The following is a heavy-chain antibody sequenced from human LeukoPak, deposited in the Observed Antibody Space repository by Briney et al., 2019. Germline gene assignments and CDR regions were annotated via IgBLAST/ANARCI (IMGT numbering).Heavy chain of an antibody. CDR1: GFTFSSYW. CDR3: ARIWANYDILTGYRYYYGMDV. D-gene: IGHD3-9*01. Sequence: GVSLRLSCAASGFTFSSYWMHWVRQARGKGLVWVSRINSDGSSTSYADSVKGRFTISRDNAKNTLYLQMNSLRAEDTAVYYCARIWANYDILTGYRYYYGMDVWGQGTTVTVSS. V-gene: IGHV3-74*01. CDR2: INSDGSST. J-gene: IGHJ6*02.